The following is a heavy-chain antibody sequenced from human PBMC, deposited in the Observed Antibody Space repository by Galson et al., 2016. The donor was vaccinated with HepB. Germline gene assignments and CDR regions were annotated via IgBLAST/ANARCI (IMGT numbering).Heavy chain of an antibody. V-gene: IGHV1-69*10. Sequence: SVKVSCKASGGNFSSYAISWVRQAPGQGLEWMGGIIPILDIPNYAQKFQGRVTISADKSTTTSYMELSSLRSEDTALYYCARGGYHYNGLDVWGQGTTVTVS. J-gene: IGHJ6*02. CDR3: ARGGYHYNGLDV. CDR2: IIPILDIP. CDR1: GGNFSSYA.